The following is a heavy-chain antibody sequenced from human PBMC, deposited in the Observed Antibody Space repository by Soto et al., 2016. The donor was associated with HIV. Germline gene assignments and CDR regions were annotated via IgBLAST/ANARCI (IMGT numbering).Heavy chain of an antibody. CDR3: ARGDSSGSFDY. V-gene: IGHV3-21*01. CDR2: ISSSSSYI. J-gene: IGHJ4*02. CDR1: GFTFSSYS. D-gene: IGHD3-22*01. Sequence: EVQLVESGEAWSSLGSLRLSCAASGFTFSSYSMNWVRQAPGKGLEWVSSISSSSSYIYYADSVKGRFTISRDNAKNSLYLQMNSLRAEDTAVYYCARGDSSGSFDYWGQGTLVTVSS.